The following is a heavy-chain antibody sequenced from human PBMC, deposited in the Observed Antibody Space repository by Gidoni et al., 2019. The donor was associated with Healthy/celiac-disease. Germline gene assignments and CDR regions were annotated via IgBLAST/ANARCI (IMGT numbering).Heavy chain of an antibody. CDR2: INHSGST. D-gene: IGHD3-22*01. CDR3: NYYDSRTDAFDI. CDR1: GGSFSGYY. V-gene: IGHV4-34*01. J-gene: IGHJ3*02. Sequence: QVQLQQWGAGLLKPSETLSLTCAVYGGSFSGYYWSWIRQPPGKGLEWIGEINHSGSTNYNPSLKSRVTISVDTSKNQFSLKLSSVTAADTAVYYCNYYDSRTDAFDIWGQGTMVTVSS.